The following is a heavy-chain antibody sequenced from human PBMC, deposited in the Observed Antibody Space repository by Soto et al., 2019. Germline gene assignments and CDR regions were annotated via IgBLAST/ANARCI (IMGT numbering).Heavy chain of an antibody. J-gene: IGHJ5*02. D-gene: IGHD3-10*01. CDR2: ISYDGSNK. CDR3: ARAREVRGTNWFDP. CDR1: GFTFSSYA. V-gene: IGHV3-30-3*01. Sequence: QVQLVESGGGVVQPGRSLRLSCAASGFTFSSYAMHWVRQAPGKGLEWVAVISYDGSNKYYADSVKGRFTISRDNSKNWLYLQMKSLRAEDTAVYYCARAREVRGTNWFDPWGQGTLVTVSS.